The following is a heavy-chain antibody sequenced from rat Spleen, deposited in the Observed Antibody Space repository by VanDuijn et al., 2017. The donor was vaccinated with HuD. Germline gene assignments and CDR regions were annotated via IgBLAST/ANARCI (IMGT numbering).Heavy chain of an antibody. Sequence: EVQLVETGGGLVQPGRSLKLSCAASGFTFSNYDMAWVRQAPTKGLEWVASISMGGGNTLYRDSVKGRFTISRDNAKSTLYLQMDSLRSEDTATYYCATQGYSSSRFTYWGQGTLVTVSS. CDR3: ATQGYSSSRFTY. CDR2: ISMGGGNT. CDR1: GFTFSNYD. D-gene: IGHD1-2*01. V-gene: IGHV5-25*01. J-gene: IGHJ3*01.